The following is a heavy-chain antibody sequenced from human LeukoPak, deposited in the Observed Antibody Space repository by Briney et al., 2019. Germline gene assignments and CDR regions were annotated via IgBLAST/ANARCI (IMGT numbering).Heavy chain of an antibody. J-gene: IGHJ4*02. CDR1: GFTFSSYG. D-gene: IGHD3-10*01. CDR2: ISGSGGST. Sequence: GGSLRLSCAASGFTFSSYGMSWVRQAPGKGLEWVSAISGSGGSTYYADSVKGRFTISRDNSKNTLYLQMNSLRAEDTAVYYCAKDMVRGVISSDYWGQGTLVTVSS. V-gene: IGHV3-23*01. CDR3: AKDMVRGVISSDY.